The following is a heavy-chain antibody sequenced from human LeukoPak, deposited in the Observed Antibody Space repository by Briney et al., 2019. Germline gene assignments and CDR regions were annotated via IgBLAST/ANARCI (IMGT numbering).Heavy chain of an antibody. CDR3: ARSWIQLWYYDY. V-gene: IGHV4-39*01. D-gene: IGHD5-18*01. CDR2: IYYSGST. Sequence: SETLSLTCTVSGGSISSSSYYWGWIRQPPGKGLEWIGSIYYSGSTYYNPSLKSRVTISVDTSKNQFSLKLSSVTAADTAVYYCARSWIQLWYYDYWGQGTLVTVSS. J-gene: IGHJ4*02. CDR1: GGSISSSSYY.